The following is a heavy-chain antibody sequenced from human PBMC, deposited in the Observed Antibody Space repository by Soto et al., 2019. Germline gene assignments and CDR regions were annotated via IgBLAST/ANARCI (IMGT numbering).Heavy chain of an antibody. J-gene: IGHJ4*02. V-gene: IGHV3-23*01. D-gene: IGHD3-3*01. Sequence: GGSLRLSCAASGFTFSSYAMSWVRQAPGKGLEWVSAISGSGGSTYYADSVKGRFTISRDNSKNTLYLQMNSLRAEDTAVYYCAKEGGITIFGVVKFFDYWGQGTLVTVSS. CDR3: AKEGGITIFGVVKFFDY. CDR1: GFTFSSYA. CDR2: ISGSGGST.